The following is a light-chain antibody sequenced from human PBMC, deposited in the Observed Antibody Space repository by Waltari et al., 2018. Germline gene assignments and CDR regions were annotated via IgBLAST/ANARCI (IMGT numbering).Light chain of an antibody. J-gene: IGKJ1*01. CDR3: MQALQTPWT. CDR2: FGS. CDR1: QSLLHTHGYNL. Sequence: DIVMTQSPLSLPVTPGEPASISCRSSQSLLHTHGYNLLDWYLQKPGQSPQLLIYFGSNRASGVPDRFSGSGSGRDFTLKISRVEAEDVGVYYCMQALQTPWTFGQGTKVEIK. V-gene: IGKV2-28*01.